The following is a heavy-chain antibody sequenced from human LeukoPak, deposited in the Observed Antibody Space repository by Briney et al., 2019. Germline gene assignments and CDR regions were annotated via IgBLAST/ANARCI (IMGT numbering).Heavy chain of an antibody. V-gene: IGHV5-51*01. J-gene: IGHJ3*02. CDR2: IYPGDSDT. D-gene: IGHD6-19*01. CDR1: GYSFTGYW. CDR3: ARPRAVAGTDAFDI. Sequence: GESLKISCKGSGYSFTGYWIGWVRQMPGKGLEWMGIIYPGDSDTRYSPSFQGQVTISVDKSISTAYLQWSSLKASDTAIYYCARPRAVAGTDAFDIWGQGTMVTVSS.